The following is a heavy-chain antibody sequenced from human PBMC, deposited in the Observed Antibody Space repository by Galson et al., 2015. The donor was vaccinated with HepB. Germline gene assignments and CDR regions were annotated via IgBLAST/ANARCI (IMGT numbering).Heavy chain of an antibody. CDR1: GFTFSSYA. V-gene: IGHV3-64D*06. D-gene: IGHD3-3*01. Sequence: SLRLSCAASGFTFSSYAMHWVRQAPGKGLEYVSGISSNGGTKYYADSVKDRFTISRDNSKSTLDLQSSSLRVEDTAVYYCVKCGYYDFWSGYPAEYSQHWGQGTLVIVSS. CDR2: ISSNGGTK. J-gene: IGHJ1*01. CDR3: VKCGYYDFWSGYPAEYSQH.